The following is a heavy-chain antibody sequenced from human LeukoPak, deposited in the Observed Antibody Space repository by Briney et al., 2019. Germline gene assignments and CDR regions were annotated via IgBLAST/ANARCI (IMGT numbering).Heavy chain of an antibody. CDR1: GYTFTSYY. J-gene: IGHJ6*03. CDR3: ARDERTFYSNYYMDV. V-gene: IGHV1-46*01. D-gene: IGHD4-11*01. Sequence: GSSVKVSCKASGYTFTSYYMHWVRQAPGQGLEWMGIINPSGGSTSYAQKFQGRVTMTRDTSTSTVYMELSSLRSEDTAVYYCARDERTFYSNYYMDVWGKGTTVTVSS. CDR2: INPSGGST.